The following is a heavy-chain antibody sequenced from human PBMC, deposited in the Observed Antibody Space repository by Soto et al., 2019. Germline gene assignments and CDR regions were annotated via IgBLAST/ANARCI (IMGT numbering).Heavy chain of an antibody. CDR2: INHSGST. CDR3: ARGSYLLRAAAKYYYYYYMDV. D-gene: IGHD2-2*01. J-gene: IGHJ6*03. V-gene: IGHV4-34*01. CDR1: GGSFSGYY. Sequence: SETLSLTCAVYGGSFSGYYWSWIRQPPGKGLEWIGEINHSGSTNYNPSLKSRVTISVDTSKNQFSLKLSSVTAADTAVYYCARGSYLLRAAAKYYYYYYMDVWGKGTTVTVSS.